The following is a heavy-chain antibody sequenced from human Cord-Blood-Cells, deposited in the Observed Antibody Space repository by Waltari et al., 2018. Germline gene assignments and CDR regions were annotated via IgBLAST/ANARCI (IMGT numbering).Heavy chain of an antibody. CDR3: ARGDQLLEFFDY. J-gene: IGHJ4*02. CDR1: GFTFSSYS. Sequence: EVQLVESGGGLVKPGGSLRLSCAASGFTFSSYSMNWVRQAPGKGLEWVSSISSSSSYIYYADSVKGRFTISRDNAKNSLYLQMNSLRAEDTAVYYCARGDQLLEFFDYWGQGTLVTVSS. D-gene: IGHD2-2*01. V-gene: IGHV3-21*01. CDR2: ISSSSSYI.